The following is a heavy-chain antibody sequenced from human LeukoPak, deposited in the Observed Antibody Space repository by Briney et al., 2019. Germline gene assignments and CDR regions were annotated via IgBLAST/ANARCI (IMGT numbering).Heavy chain of an antibody. J-gene: IGHJ4*02. CDR1: GFTFSSYA. V-gene: IGHV3-23*01. D-gene: IGHD5-12*01. Sequence: PGGSLRLSCAASGFTFSSYAMSWVRQTPGKGLEWISGVSGSGGSTYYADSVKGRFTISRDNSKNTLYLQMNILRAEHTAVYYCAKDLDIVATITGNWGQGTLVTASS. CDR2: VSGSGGST. CDR3: AKDLDIVATITGN.